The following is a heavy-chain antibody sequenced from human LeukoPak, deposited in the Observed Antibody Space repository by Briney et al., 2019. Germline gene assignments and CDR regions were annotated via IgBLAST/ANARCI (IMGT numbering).Heavy chain of an antibody. CDR2: IYYSGST. Sequence: SETLSLTCTVSGGSISSSSYYWGWIRQPPGKGLEWIGYIYYSGSTYYNPSLKSRVTISVDTSKNQFSLKLSSVTAADTAVYYCARGDRGYCSGGSCYGEDYWGQGTLVTVSS. CDR3: ARGDRGYCSGGSCYGEDY. J-gene: IGHJ4*02. D-gene: IGHD2-15*01. V-gene: IGHV4-30-4*08. CDR1: GGSISSSSYY.